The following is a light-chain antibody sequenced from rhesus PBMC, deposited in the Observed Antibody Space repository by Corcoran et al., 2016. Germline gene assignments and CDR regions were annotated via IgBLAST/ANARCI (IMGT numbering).Light chain of an antibody. CDR2: KAS. Sequence: DIQMTQSPPSLSASVGDRVTITCRASQGISTYLNWYQQKLGKAPKRLIYKASSLGSGVPSRVSGSGSGTAFTLTISSLQPEDFATYFCLQYKSDPYSFGQGTKVEIK. CDR3: LQYKSDPYS. CDR1: QGISTY. J-gene: IGKJ2*01. V-gene: IGKV1-43*02.